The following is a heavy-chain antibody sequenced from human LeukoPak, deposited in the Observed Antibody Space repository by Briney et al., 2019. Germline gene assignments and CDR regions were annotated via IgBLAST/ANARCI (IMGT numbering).Heavy chain of an antibody. D-gene: IGHD2-2*03. J-gene: IGHJ4*02. CDR1: GGSFSGYY. CDR3: ARGPGYCSSTSCRLFDY. Sequence: SETLSLTCAVYGGSFSGYYWSWIRQPPGKGLEWIGEINHSGSTNYNPSLKSRVTISVDTSENQFSLKLSSVTAADTAVYYCARGPGYCSSTSCRLFDYWGQGTLVTVSS. CDR2: INHSGST. V-gene: IGHV4-34*01.